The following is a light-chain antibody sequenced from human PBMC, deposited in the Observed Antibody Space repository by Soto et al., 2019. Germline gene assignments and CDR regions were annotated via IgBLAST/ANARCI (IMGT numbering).Light chain of an antibody. Sequence: DIVMTQSPDSLAVSLGERATINCKSSQSVLYSSNNKNYLAWYQQKAGQPPKLLIYWASTRESGVPDRFSGSGSGTDFTLTISSLQAEDVAVYYCQQYYSTHRTFGHGTKVEIK. CDR2: WAS. J-gene: IGKJ1*01. V-gene: IGKV4-1*01. CDR1: QSVLYSSNNKNY. CDR3: QQYYSTHRT.